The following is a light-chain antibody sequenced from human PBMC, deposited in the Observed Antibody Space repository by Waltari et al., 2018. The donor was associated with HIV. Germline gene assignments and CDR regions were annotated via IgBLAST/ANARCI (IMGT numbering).Light chain of an antibody. V-gene: IGLV1-44*01. CDR2: SNN. CDR1: SLNTGRHC. Sequence: QSVLTQSPSASGTPGQRVIISCSGSSLNTGRHCEICYQQLPGTAPKLLIYSNNERPSGVPDRFSGSKSGTSASLAISGLQSEDEADYHCAAWDDSLNGPVFGGGTKLTVL. J-gene: IGLJ2*01. CDR3: AAWDDSLNGPV.